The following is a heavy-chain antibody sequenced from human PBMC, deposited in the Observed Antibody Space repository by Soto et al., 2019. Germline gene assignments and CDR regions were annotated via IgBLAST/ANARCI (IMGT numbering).Heavy chain of an antibody. CDR1: GFTVSSSY. Sequence: EVQRVKTGGGLIQPGGSLRLSCAASGFTVSSSYMRWVRQAHGKGLELVSVIYSGGSTYYADSVKGRFTISRDNSKNALYLEMNSLSAEDTAVYDCERESTAMVSFDYWGQGTLVTVSS. V-gene: IGHV3-53*02. J-gene: IGHJ4*02. D-gene: IGHD5-18*01. CDR2: IYSGGST. CDR3: ERESTAMVSFDY.